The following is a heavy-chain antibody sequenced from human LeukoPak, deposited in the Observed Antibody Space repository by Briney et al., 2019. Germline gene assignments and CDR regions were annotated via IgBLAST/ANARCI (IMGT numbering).Heavy chain of an antibody. CDR1: GGSISSGRYY. CDR2: IYTSGST. J-gene: IGHJ4*02. Sequence: SETLSLTCTVSGGSISSGRYYWSWIRQPAGKGLEWIGRIYTSGSTNYNPSLKSRVTISVDTSKNQFSLKLSSVTAADTAVYYCARVRLGSDVIFDYWGQGTLVTVSS. V-gene: IGHV4-61*02. CDR3: ARVRLGSDVIFDY. D-gene: IGHD2-21*01.